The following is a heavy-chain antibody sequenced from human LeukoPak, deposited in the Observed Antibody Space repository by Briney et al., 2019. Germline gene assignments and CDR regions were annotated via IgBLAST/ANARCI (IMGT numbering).Heavy chain of an antibody. V-gene: IGHV4-34*01. CDR1: GGSFSGYY. CDR3: ARGLRITMIVVVLRGPWFDP. Sequence: KASETLSLTCAVYGGSFSGYYWSWIRQPPGKGLEWIGEINHSGSTNYNPSLKSRVTISVDTSKNQFSLKLSSVTAADTAVYYCARGLRITMIVVVLRGPWFDPWGQGTLVTVSS. CDR2: INHSGST. J-gene: IGHJ5*02. D-gene: IGHD3-22*01.